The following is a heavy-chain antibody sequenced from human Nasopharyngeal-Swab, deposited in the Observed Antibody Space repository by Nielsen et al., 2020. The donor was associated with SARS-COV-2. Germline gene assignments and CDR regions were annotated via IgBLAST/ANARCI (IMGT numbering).Heavy chain of an antibody. D-gene: IGHD2-15*01. J-gene: IGHJ3*02. V-gene: IGHV1-18*01. CDR1: GYTFTDYG. CDR3: ARDAVALVVTAVWAFDI. CDR2: ISGYNGYT. Sequence: ASVKVSCKASGYTFTDYGITWVRQAPGQGLEWMVWISGYNGYTTYAENLKGRVTMTTDTSTNTAYMELRSLRSDDTAVYYCARDAVALVVTAVWAFDIWGQGTMVTVSS.